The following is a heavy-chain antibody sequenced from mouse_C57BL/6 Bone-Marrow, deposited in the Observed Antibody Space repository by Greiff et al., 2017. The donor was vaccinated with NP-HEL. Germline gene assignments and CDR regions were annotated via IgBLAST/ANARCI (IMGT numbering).Heavy chain of an antibody. V-gene: IGHV1-26*01. CDR2: INPNNGGT. D-gene: IGHD1-1*01. CDR3: ARRDGSSYYWYFDV. CDR1: GYTFTDYY. Sequence: EVQLQQSGPELVKPGASVKISCKASGYTFTDYYMNWVKQSHGKSLEWIGDINPNNGGTSYNQKFKGKATLTVDKSSSTAYMELRSLTSEDSAVYYCARRDGSSYYWYFDVWGTGTTVTVSS. J-gene: IGHJ1*03.